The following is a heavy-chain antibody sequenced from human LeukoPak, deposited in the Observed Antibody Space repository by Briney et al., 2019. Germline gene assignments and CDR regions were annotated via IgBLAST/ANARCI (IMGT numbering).Heavy chain of an antibody. D-gene: IGHD1-26*01. CDR1: GFTFSTYG. V-gene: IGHV3-30*02. Sequence: PGGSLRLSCAASGFTFSTYGMHWVRQAPGKGLEWVAFIHYDGSNKKYADSVKGRFTISRDNSKNTLYLQMNSLRAEDTAVYYCAKKTIVGATVDAFDIWGQGTMVTVSS. CDR2: IHYDGSNK. J-gene: IGHJ3*02. CDR3: AKKTIVGATVDAFDI.